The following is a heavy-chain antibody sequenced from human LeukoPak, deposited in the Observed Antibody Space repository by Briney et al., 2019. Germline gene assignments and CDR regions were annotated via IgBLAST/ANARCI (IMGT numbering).Heavy chain of an antibody. CDR1: GYTFTSYG. Sequence: ASVKVSCKASGYTFTSYGISWVRQAPGQGLEWMGWIIAYNGNTNYAQKLQGRVTMNTHTSTSTAYMELRSLRSDGTGVYYWARDLRANGVLTLLGYWGQGTLVTVSS. J-gene: IGHJ1*01. CDR2: IIAYNGNT. D-gene: IGHD3-16*01. CDR3: ARDLRANGVLTLLGY. V-gene: IGHV1-18*01.